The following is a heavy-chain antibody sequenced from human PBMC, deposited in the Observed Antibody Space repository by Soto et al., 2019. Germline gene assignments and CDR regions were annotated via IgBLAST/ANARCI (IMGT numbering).Heavy chain of an antibody. Sequence: PSETLSLTCAVYGGSFSGYYWSWIRQPPGKGLEWIGEINHSGSTNYNPSLKSRVTISVDTSKNQFSLKLSSVTAADTAVYYCAREGGPESARPHYYYYYMDVWGKGTTVTVSS. CDR1: GGSFSGYY. CDR3: AREGGPESARPHYYYYYMDV. D-gene: IGHD6-6*01. V-gene: IGHV4-34*01. J-gene: IGHJ6*03. CDR2: INHSGST.